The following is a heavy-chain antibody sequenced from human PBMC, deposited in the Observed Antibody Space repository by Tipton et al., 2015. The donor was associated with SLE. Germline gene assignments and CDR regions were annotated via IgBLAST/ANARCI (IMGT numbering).Heavy chain of an antibody. CDR3: ARGRKMVRGVIGAFDI. D-gene: IGHD3-10*01. CDR2: INHSGST. Sequence: TLSLTCTVSGGSISSGSYYWSWIRQPAGKGLEWIGEINHSGSTNYNPSLKSRVTISVDTSKNQFSLKLSSVTAADTAVYYCARGRKMVRGVIGAFDIWGQGTMVTVSS. CDR1: GGSISSGSYY. J-gene: IGHJ3*02. V-gene: IGHV4-61*09.